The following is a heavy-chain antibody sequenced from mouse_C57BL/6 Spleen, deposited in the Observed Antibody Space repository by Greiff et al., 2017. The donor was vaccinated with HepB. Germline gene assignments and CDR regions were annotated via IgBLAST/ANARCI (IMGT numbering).Heavy chain of an antibody. J-gene: IGHJ2*01. CDR2: IHPNSGST. CDR3: ARSWDLLEDY. V-gene: IGHV1-64*01. D-gene: IGHD2-1*01. Sequence: QVQLKQPGAELVKPGASVKLSCKASGYTFTSYWMHWVKQRPGQGLEWIGMIHPNSGSTNYNEKFKSKATLTVDKSSSTAYMQLSSLTSEDSAVYYCARSWDLLEDYWGQGTTLTVSS. CDR1: GYTFTSYW.